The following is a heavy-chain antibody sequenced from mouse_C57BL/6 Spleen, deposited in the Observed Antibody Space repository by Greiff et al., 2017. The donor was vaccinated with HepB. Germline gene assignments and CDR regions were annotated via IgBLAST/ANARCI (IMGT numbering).Heavy chain of an antibody. CDR2: FHPYNDDT. CDR3: AITTVVATSDYYAMDY. D-gene: IGHD1-1*01. J-gene: IGHJ4*01. CDR1: GYTFTTYP. V-gene: IGHV1-47*01. Sequence: VQLVESGAELVKPGASVKMSCKASGYTFTTYPIEWMKQNHGKSLEWIGNFHPYNDDTKYNEKFKGKATLTVEKSSSTVYLELSRLTSDDSAVYYCAITTVVATSDYYAMDYWGQGTSVTVSS.